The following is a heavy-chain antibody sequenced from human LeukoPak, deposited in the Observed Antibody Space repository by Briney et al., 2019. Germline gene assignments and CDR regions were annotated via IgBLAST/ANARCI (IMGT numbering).Heavy chain of an antibody. J-gene: IGHJ5*02. CDR1: GFTVSSNY. CDR3: AKDTPLGIGWFDP. V-gene: IGHV3-53*01. D-gene: IGHD7-27*01. Sequence: GGSLRLSCAASGFTVSSNYMSWVRKAPGKGLKWVSVIYSGGSTYYADSVKGRFTISRDNSKNTLYLQMNSLRAEDTAVYYCAKDTPLGIGWFDPWGQGTLVTVSS. CDR2: IYSGGST.